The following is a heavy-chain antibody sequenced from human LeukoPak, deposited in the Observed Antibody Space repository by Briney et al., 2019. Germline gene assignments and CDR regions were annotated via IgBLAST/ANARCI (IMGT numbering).Heavy chain of an antibody. CDR2: IYHSGST. D-gene: IGHD5-24*01. CDR1: GYSISSGYY. J-gene: IGHJ4*02. Sequence: SETLSLTCTVSGYSISSGYYWGWIRQPPGKGLEWIGSIYHSGSTYYNPSLKSRVTITVDTSKNQFSLKLSSVTAADTAVYYCARDPVDGYNYDFDYWGQGTLVTVSS. V-gene: IGHV4-38-2*02. CDR3: ARDPVDGYNYDFDY.